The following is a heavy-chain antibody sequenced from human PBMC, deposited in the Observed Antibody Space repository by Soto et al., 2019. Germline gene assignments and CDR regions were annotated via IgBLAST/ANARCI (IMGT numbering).Heavy chain of an antibody. D-gene: IGHD3-16*01. J-gene: IGHJ6*03. CDR1: GVSVSTSGHY. V-gene: IGHV4-31*01. CDR3: ALGMFMDV. Sequence: QVQLQESGPGLVKPSQTLSLSCSVSGVSVSTSGHYWNWVRQHPGKGLEWIGYIDSSGTTYYNPSPQGQLVMSIEPSTNQISPSLSSGTGADTALFFCALGMFMDVWGRGTTVTVSS. CDR2: IDSSGTT.